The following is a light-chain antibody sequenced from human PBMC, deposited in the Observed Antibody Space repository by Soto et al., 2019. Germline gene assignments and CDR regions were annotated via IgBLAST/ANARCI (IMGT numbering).Light chain of an antibody. V-gene: IGKV1-27*01. Sequence: DIQMTQSPSSLSASVGDRVTITCRASQGISNYFAWYQQKPGKVPKLLIYAASALQSGVPSRFSGSGSGTVSTLTISSLQPEGVATYYCQKYNSVPWTFGQGTKVEIQ. CDR3: QKYNSVPWT. CDR1: QGISNY. CDR2: AAS. J-gene: IGKJ1*01.